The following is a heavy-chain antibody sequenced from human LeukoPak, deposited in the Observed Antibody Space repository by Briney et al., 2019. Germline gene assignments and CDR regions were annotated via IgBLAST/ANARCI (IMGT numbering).Heavy chain of an antibody. Sequence: GGSLRLSCAASGFTFSSYEMNWVRQAPGKGLEWVSYISSSGSTIYYADSVKGRFTISRDNAKNSLYLQMNSLRAEDTAVYYCASPHEYSSSSEDYWGQGTLVTVSS. CDR3: ASPHEYSSSSEDY. CDR1: GFTFSSYE. D-gene: IGHD6-6*01. CDR2: ISSSGSTI. V-gene: IGHV3-48*03. J-gene: IGHJ4*02.